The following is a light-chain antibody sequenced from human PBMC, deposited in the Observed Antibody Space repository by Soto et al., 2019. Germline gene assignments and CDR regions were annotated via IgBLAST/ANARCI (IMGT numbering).Light chain of an antibody. CDR1: QNXSSY. J-gene: IGKJ4*02. CDR3: QQTKTVTRT. CDR2: YSF. Sequence: EIPMTNGRCSLSASVGDRVTTTCRASQNXSSYINLYQQKPGKAPKFLXIYSFKLQRGGPSRLSGSGSVTDFSLSSSSLHPEEFVNYYCQQTKTVTRTFGGGTKVDIK. V-gene: IGKV1-39*01.